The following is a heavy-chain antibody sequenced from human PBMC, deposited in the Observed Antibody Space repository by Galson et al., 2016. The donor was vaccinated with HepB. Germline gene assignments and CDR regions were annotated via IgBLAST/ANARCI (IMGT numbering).Heavy chain of an antibody. V-gene: IGHV4-59*01. Sequence: SETLSPTCTVSGGFFNGYNWTWFRQPPEKGLEWIGYVSDTGRGSFNPSLKSRVTMSVDTSKRQFSLKLRSVTAADTAVYYCARDSRGWSDSWGEGTLVTVSS. CDR2: VSDTGRG. J-gene: IGHJ5*01. CDR1: GGFFNGYN. CDR3: ARDSRGWSDS.